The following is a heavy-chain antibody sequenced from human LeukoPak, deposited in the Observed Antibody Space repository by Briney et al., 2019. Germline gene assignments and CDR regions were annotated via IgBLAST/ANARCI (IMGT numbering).Heavy chain of an antibody. J-gene: IGHJ3*02. V-gene: IGHV3-9*01. CDR3: AKDRGPYWPGVFDI. D-gene: IGHD2-8*02. CDR2: ISWNSGSI. Sequence: PGGSLRLSCAASGFTFDDYAMHWVRQAPGKGLEWVSGISWNSGSIGYVGSVKGRFTISRDNAKNSLYLQMNSLRAEDTALYYCAKDRGPYWPGVFDIWGQGTMVIVSS. CDR1: GFTFDDYA.